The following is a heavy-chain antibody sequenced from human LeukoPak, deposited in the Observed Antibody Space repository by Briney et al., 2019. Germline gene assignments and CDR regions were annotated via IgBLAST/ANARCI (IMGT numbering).Heavy chain of an antibody. J-gene: IGHJ4*02. CDR3: ARDRNVLTGTTRFDY. CDR2: IKQDGSDK. D-gene: IGHD1-20*01. V-gene: IGHV3-7*01. CDR1: GFTFSSYW. Sequence: GGSLRLPCAASGFTFSSYWMIWVRQAPGKGLEWVANIKQDGSDKYYADSVKGRFTISRDNSKTTLYLQMNSLRAEDTAVYYCARDRNVLTGTTRFDYWGQGTLVTVSS.